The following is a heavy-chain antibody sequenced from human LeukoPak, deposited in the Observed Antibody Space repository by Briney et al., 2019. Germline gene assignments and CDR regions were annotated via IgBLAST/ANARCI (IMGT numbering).Heavy chain of an antibody. V-gene: IGHV1-24*01. CDR3: ATGIAFGGPIVTPYYFDY. Sequence: ASVKVSCKVSGYSLSVLSMHWVRQAPGKGLEWMGRFHPGDGETIFAQNFQGRVTMTEDISTDTAYMELSSLRSEDTAVYYCATGIAFGGPIVTPYYFDYWGQGTLVTVSS. J-gene: IGHJ4*02. D-gene: IGHD3-16*02. CDR1: GYSLSVLS. CDR2: FHPGDGET.